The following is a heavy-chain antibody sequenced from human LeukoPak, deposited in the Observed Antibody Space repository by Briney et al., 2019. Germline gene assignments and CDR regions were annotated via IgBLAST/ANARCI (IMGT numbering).Heavy chain of an antibody. CDR2: IRSKANSYAT. V-gene: IGHV3-73*01. CDR3: TSRFLVGAIDFDY. J-gene: IGHJ4*02. CDR1: GFTFSGSA. D-gene: IGHD1-26*01. Sequence: PGWSLRLSCAASGFTFSGSAMHWVRQASGKGLEWVGRIRSKANSYATAYAASVKGRFTISRDDSKNTAYLQMNSLKTEDTAVYYCTSRFLVGAIDFDYWGQGTLVTVSS.